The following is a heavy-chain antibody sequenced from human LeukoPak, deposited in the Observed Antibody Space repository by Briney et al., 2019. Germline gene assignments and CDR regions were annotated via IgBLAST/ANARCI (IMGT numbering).Heavy chain of an antibody. V-gene: IGHV3-66*01. J-gene: IGHJ4*02. CDR3: ARYGSGSQAPD. CDR2: IYTGGST. Sequence: QAGGSLGLSGAAPGFTVGSNSMSWVRQPPGKGLEWVSVIYTGGSTYYAGSVKGRFSISRDNSKNTLYLQMNSLRAEDTAVYYCARYGSGSQAPDWGQGTLVTVSS. CDR1: GFTVGSNS. D-gene: IGHD3-10*01.